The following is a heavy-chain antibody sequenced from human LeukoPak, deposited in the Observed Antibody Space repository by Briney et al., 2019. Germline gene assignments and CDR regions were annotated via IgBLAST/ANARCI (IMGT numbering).Heavy chain of an antibody. CDR1: GGSFSGYY. CDR3: ARHLDSSSWYSGPWFDP. V-gene: IGHV4-34*01. Sequence: SETLSLTCAVYGGSFSGYYWSWIRQPPGKGLEWIGEINHSGSTNYNPSLKSRVTISVDTSKNQFSLKLSSVTAADTAVYYCARHLDSSSWYSGPWFDPWGQGTLVTVSS. J-gene: IGHJ5*02. D-gene: IGHD6-13*01. CDR2: INHSGST.